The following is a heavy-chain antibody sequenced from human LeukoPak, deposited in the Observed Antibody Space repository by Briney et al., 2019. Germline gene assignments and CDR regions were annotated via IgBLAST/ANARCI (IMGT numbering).Heavy chain of an antibody. CDR3: AKSYSGNWSPFFDY. V-gene: IGHV3-23*01. Sequence: GGSLRLSCAPSGFTLSSYAMSWVRQAPGKGLEGVSAISGSGGSTYYADSVKGRFTISRDNSKNTLYLQMNSLRAEDTAVYYCAKSYSGNWSPFFDYWGQGTLVTVSS. CDR1: GFTLSSYA. CDR2: ISGSGGST. D-gene: IGHD6-13*01. J-gene: IGHJ4*02.